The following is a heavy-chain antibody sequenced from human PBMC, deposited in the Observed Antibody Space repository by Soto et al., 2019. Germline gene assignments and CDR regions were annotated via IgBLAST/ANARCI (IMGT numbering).Heavy chain of an antibody. Sequence: GASVKVSCKASGGTFSSYAISWVRQAPGQGLEWMGGIIPIFGTANYAQKFQGRVTITADESTSTAYMELSSLRSEDTAVYYCAREMATIRGKSFDYWGQGTLVTVSS. J-gene: IGHJ4*02. D-gene: IGHD5-12*01. CDR3: AREMATIRGKSFDY. CDR2: IIPIFGTA. CDR1: GGTFSSYA. V-gene: IGHV1-69*13.